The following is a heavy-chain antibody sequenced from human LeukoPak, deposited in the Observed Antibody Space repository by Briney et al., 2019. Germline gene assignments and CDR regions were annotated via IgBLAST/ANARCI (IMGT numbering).Heavy chain of an antibody. J-gene: IGHJ3*02. D-gene: IGHD3-3*01. CDR2: IWYDGSNK. V-gene: IGHV3-33*01. CDR3: ARDGSGSSFDI. CDR1: GFTFSSYG. Sequence: PGGSLRLSCAASGFTFSSYGMHWVRQAPGKGLEWVAVIWYDGSNKYYADSVKGRFTISRDNSKNTLYLQMNSLRAEDTAVYYCARDGSGSSFDIWGQGTMVTVSS.